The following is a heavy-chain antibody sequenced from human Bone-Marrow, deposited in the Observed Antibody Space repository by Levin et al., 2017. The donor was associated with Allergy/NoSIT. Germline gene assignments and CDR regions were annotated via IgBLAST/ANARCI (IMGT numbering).Heavy chain of an antibody. CDR1: GFSFSTSA. D-gene: IGHD3-3*01. Sequence: ASVKVSCKASGFSFSTSAAIQWVRQARGQRPEWIGWIVVGTGNTKSAQKFQERVTITRDVSTSSAYMELSSLTSEDTATYYCAAANKYDFWSGYSFDSWGQGTLVTVSS. J-gene: IGHJ4*02. CDR3: AAANKYDFWSGYSFDS. CDR2: IVVGTGNT. V-gene: IGHV1-58*01.